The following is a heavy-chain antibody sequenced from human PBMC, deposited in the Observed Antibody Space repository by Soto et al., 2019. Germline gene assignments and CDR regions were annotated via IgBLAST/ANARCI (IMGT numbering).Heavy chain of an antibody. V-gene: IGHV3-21*01. D-gene: IGHD3-10*01. CDR1: GFTFSSYS. J-gene: IGHJ5*02. CDR3: AREPGGRGGGWFDP. CDR2: ISSSSSYI. Sequence: EVQLVESGGGLVKPGGSLRLSCAASGFTFSSYSMNWVRQAPGKGLEWVSSISSSSSYIYYADSVKGRFTISRDNAKNSLYLQMSSLGAEDTAVYYGAREPGGRGGGWFDPWGQGTLVTVSS.